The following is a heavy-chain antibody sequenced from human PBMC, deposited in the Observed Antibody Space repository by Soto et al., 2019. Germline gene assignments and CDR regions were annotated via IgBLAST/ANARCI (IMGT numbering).Heavy chain of an antibody. CDR3: AKRASNRGFDY. V-gene: IGHV3-9*01. CDR1: GFTFDDYA. D-gene: IGHD2-15*01. CDR2: ISWNSGSI. Sequence: EVQLVESGGGLVQPGRSLRLSCAASGFTFDDYAMHWVRQAPGKGLEWVSGISWNSGSIGYADSVKGRFTISRDNAKNSLYLQMNSLRAEDTALDYCAKRASNRGFDYWGQGTLVTVSS. J-gene: IGHJ4*02.